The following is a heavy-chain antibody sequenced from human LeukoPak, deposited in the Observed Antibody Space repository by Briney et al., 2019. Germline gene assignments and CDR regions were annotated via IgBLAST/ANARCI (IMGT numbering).Heavy chain of an antibody. CDR2: INPNSGGT. Sequence: ASVKVSCKASGYTFTSYDINWVRQATGQGLEWMGWINPNSGGTNYAQKFQGRVTMTRDTSISTAYMELSRLRSDDTAVYYCARGLLGERAYWGQGTLVTVSS. D-gene: IGHD1-26*01. V-gene: IGHV1-2*02. CDR3: ARGLLGERAY. CDR1: GYTFTSYD. J-gene: IGHJ4*02.